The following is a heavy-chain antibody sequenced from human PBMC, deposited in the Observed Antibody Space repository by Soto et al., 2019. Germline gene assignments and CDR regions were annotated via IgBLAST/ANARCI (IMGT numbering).Heavy chain of an antibody. V-gene: IGHV1-18*01. CDR2: ISAYNGNT. D-gene: IGHD6-19*01. J-gene: IGHJ4*02. CDR3: AREIAVAGHQAFDY. Sequence: ASVKVSCKASGYTFTSYGISWVRQAPGQGLEWMGWISAYNGNTNYAQKLQGRVTMTTDTSTSTAYMELRSLRSDDTAVYYCAREIAVAGHQAFDYWGQGTLVTVSS. CDR1: GYTFTSYG.